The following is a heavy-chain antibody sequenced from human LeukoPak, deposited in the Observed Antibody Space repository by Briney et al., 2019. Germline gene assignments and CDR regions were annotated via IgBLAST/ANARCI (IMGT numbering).Heavy chain of an antibody. V-gene: IGHV3-23*01. CDR2: ISDSGSNT. J-gene: IGHJ6*04. CDR3: AGDGGDVLRFLEWLSLSAMDV. Sequence: GGSLRFSCAASGFTFSSYAMSWVRQAPGKGLEWVSVISDSGSNTFYAASVKGRFSISRDNSKTTLFLQMHSLRAEDTALYYCAGDGGDVLRFLEWLSLSAMDVRGKGITVTVSS. D-gene: IGHD3-3*01. CDR1: GFTFSSYA.